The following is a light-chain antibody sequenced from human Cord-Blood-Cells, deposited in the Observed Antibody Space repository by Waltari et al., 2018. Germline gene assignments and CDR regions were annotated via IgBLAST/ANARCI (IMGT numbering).Light chain of an antibody. CDR2: KAS. CDR3: QQYNSYWT. Sequence: DIQMTQSPSTLSASVGDRVTITCRASQSISSWLAWYQQKPGKDPKLLIYKASSLEIGVPSRFSGSGSGTEFTLTISSLQPDDFATYYCQQYNSYWTFGQGTKVEIK. CDR1: QSISSW. V-gene: IGKV1-5*03. J-gene: IGKJ1*01.